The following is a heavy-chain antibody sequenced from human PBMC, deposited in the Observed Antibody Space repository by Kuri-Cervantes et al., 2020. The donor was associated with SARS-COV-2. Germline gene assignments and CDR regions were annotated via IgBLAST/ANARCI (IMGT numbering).Heavy chain of an antibody. CDR3: AKAPYGDKGAFDY. J-gene: IGHJ4*02. CDR2: ISYDGSNK. V-gene: IGHV3-30-3*01. CDR1: GFTFSRYA. Sequence: GESLKISCAASGFTFSRYAMHWVRQAPGKGLEWVAVISYDGSNKDYTASGKGRFTISRDNSKNTLYLQMNSLRAEDTAVYYCAKAPYGDKGAFDYWGQGTLVTVSS. D-gene: IGHD4-17*01.